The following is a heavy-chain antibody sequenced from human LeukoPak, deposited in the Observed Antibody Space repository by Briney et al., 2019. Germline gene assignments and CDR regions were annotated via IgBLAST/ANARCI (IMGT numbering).Heavy chain of an antibody. V-gene: IGHV5-51*01. CDR3: ARSLGYCSSTSCYPHTDYYYGMDV. CDR2: IYPGDSDT. CDR1: GYRFTSDW. J-gene: IGHJ6*02. D-gene: IGHD2-2*01. Sequence: GESLKISCKGSGYRFTSDWIGWVRQMPGKGLEWMGIIYPGDSDTRYSPSFQGQVTISADKSISTAYLQWSSLKASDTAMYYCARSLGYCSSTSCYPHTDYYYGMDVWGQGTTVTVSS.